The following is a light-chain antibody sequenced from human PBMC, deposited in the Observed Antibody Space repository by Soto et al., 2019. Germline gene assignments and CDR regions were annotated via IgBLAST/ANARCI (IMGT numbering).Light chain of an antibody. CDR3: SSYTSSSTLIYV. V-gene: IGLV2-14*01. J-gene: IGLJ1*01. CDR1: SSDVGGYNY. Sequence: QSALTQPASVSGSPRRSITISCTGTSSDVGGYNYVSWYQQHPGKAPKLMIYDVSNRPSGVSNRFSGSKSGNTASLTISGLQAEDEADYYCSSYTSSSTLIYVFGTGTKVTVL. CDR2: DVS.